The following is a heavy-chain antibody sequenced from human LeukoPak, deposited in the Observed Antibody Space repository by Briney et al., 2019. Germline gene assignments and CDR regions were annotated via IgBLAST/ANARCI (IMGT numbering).Heavy chain of an antibody. CDR2: IISVGSEA. Sequence: GGSLRLSCAPSGFILSSYWMCWVRQAHGRGREWEAKIISVGSEAFYGDSVKGRFTISSHNANNSLYLQMNSLRVEDTAVYYCARGDLWLGHWGQGSLVTVSS. D-gene: IGHD3-10*01. CDR1: GFILSSYW. CDR3: ARGDLWLGH. V-gene: IGHV3-7*01. J-gene: IGHJ4*02.